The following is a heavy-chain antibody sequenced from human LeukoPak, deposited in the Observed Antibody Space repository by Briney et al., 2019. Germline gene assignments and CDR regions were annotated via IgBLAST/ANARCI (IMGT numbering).Heavy chain of an antibody. J-gene: IGHJ6*02. CDR2: ISGSGGST. Sequence: PGGSLRLSCAASGFTFSSYAMSWVRQAPGKGLEWVSAISGSGGSTYYADSVKGRFTISRDNAKNSLYLQMNSLRAEDTAVYYCARDHNPYGSGSYDYGMDVWGQGTTVTVSS. V-gene: IGHV3-23*01. CDR3: ARDHNPYGSGSYDYGMDV. D-gene: IGHD3-10*01. CDR1: GFTFSSYA.